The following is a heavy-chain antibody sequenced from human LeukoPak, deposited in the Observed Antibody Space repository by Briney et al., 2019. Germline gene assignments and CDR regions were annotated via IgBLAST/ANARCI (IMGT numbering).Heavy chain of an antibody. CDR2: ISSSGSTI. D-gene: IGHD4-17*01. J-gene: IGHJ6*03. V-gene: IGHV3-48*04. CDR1: GFTFSSYA. Sequence: GGSLRLSCAASGFTFSSYAMSWVRQAPGKGLEWVLYISSSGSTIYYADAVKGRFTISRDNAKNSLYLQMNSLRVEDTAVYYCARGYGDDGIDYYYMDVWGKGTTVTVSS. CDR3: ARGYGDDGIDYYYMDV.